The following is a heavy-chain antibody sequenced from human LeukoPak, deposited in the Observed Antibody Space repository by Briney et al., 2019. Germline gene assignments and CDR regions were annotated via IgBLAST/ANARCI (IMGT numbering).Heavy chain of an antibody. CDR1: GFTFRNYA. CDR2: ISSSSTYI. J-gene: IGHJ4*02. Sequence: GGSLRLSCAASGFTFRNYAMNWVRQAPGKGLEWVSFISSSSTYIYYADSVKGRFTISRDNAKNSLYLQMNSLRAEDTAVYYCARDFRNIMIVVGYYFDYWGQGALVTVSS. CDR3: ARDFRNIMIVVGYYFDY. D-gene: IGHD3-22*01. V-gene: IGHV3-21*01.